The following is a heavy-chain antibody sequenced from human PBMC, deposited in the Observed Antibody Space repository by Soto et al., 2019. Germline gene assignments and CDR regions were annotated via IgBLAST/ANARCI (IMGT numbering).Heavy chain of an antibody. J-gene: IGHJ6*02. D-gene: IGHD3-3*01. CDR1: GFTFSSYA. CDR3: AKDHKSGYFVTNYYGMDV. CDR2: ISGSGGST. V-gene: IGHV3-23*01. Sequence: GGSLRFSCAASGFTFSSYAMSWVRQAPGKGLEWVSAISGSGGSTYYADSVKGRFTISRDNSKNTLYLQMNSLRAEDTAVYYCAKDHKSGYFVTNYYGMDVWGQGTTVTVSS.